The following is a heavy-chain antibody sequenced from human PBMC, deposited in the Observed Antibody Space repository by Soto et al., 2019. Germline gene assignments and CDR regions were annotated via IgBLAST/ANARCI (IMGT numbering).Heavy chain of an antibody. Sequence: SETLSLTWTVSCGSISSYYWSCIRQPPGKGLEWIGYIYYSGSTNYNPSLKSRVTISVDTSKNQFSLKLSSVTAADTAVYYCARVQLWPQGYYYGMDVWGQGTTVTVSS. J-gene: IGHJ6*02. CDR2: IYYSGST. CDR3: ARVQLWPQGYYYGMDV. CDR1: CGSISSYY. V-gene: IGHV4-59*01. D-gene: IGHD5-18*01.